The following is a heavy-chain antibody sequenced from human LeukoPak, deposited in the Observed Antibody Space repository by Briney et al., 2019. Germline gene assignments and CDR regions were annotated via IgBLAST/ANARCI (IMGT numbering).Heavy chain of an antibody. V-gene: IGHV4-59*01. Sequence: SETLSLTCTVSGDSISTCYWNWIRQPPGKGLEWIGYIYYTGITSYNPSLNSRVTISVDMSKIQISLKLTSVTAADTAVYYCARTLTPRTIWDAFHIWGQGTMVTVSS. CDR3: ARTLTPRTIWDAFHI. J-gene: IGHJ3*02. D-gene: IGHD3-9*01. CDR1: GDSISTCY. CDR2: IYYTGIT.